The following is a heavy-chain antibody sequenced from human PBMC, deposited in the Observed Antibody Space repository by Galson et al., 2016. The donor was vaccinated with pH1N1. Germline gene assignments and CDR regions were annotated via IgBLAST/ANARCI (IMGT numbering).Heavy chain of an antibody. CDR2: INSDGSST. CDR3: ARARLFTTGDPTGYFDY. Sequence: SLRLSCAASGFSFSPYWMHWVRQVPGKGLVWVSRINSDGSSTSYADSVKGRFTISRDNAKNTLYLQMDSRRAEDTAVYFCARARLFTTGDPTGYFDYWGQGTLVTASS. J-gene: IGHJ4*02. D-gene: IGHD1-1*01. V-gene: IGHV3-74*01. CDR1: GFSFSPYW.